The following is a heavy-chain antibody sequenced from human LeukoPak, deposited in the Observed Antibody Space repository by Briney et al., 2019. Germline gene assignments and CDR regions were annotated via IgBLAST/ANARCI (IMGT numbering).Heavy chain of an antibody. D-gene: IGHD6-19*01. V-gene: IGHV3-30*18. CDR2: ISYDGSNK. Sequence: GGSLRLSCAASGLTFSSYGMHWVRQAPGKGLEWVAVISYDGSNKYYADSVKGRFTISRDNSKNTLYLQMNSLRAEDTAVYYCAKDLGYSSGSADYWGQGTLVTVSS. CDR1: GLTFSSYG. J-gene: IGHJ4*02. CDR3: AKDLGYSSGSADY.